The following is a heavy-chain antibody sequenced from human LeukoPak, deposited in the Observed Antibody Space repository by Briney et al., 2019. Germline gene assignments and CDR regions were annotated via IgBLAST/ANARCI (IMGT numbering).Heavy chain of an antibody. V-gene: IGHV1-18*01. CDR2: INTDTGDT. D-gene: IGHD1-26*01. CDR1: GYIFTSYG. Sequence: ASVKVSCKASGYIFTSYGLTWVRQAPGPGLEWMGWINTDTGDTEYAQRFLGRVVMTIDTSTSTAYMDLRSLTSDDTAVYYCARDLGEGARRDLDYWGQGTLVTVSS. J-gene: IGHJ4*02. CDR3: ARDLGEGARRDLDY.